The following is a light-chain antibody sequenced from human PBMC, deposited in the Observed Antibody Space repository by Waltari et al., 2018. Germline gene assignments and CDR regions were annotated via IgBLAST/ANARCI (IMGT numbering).Light chain of an antibody. V-gene: IGLV2-23*02. J-gene: IGLJ3*02. CDR2: EVN. CDR1: SSDVGASNL. Sequence: QSALTQPASVSGSPGQSITISCSGTSSDVGASNLISWYQQHPGKVPPLMIYEVNKRPSGVSNRFSGSKSDNTASLTISGLQAEDEADYYCCSYAGRSTLVFGGGTKLTVL. CDR3: CSYAGRSTLV.